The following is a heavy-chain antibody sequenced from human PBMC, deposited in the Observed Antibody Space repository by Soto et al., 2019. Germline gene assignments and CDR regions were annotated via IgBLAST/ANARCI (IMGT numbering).Heavy chain of an antibody. D-gene: IGHD1-26*01. CDR1: GVSTSSGDYY. J-gene: IGHJ4*02. Sequence: PSETLSLACTVSGVSTSSGDYYWSWLRQPPGKGLEWIGYIYYSGSTYYNPSLKSRVTISVDTSKNQFSLKLSSVTAADTAVYYCARDLKWTYYFDYWGQGNLVTVSS. V-gene: IGHV4-30-4*01. CDR2: IYYSGST. CDR3: ARDLKWTYYFDY.